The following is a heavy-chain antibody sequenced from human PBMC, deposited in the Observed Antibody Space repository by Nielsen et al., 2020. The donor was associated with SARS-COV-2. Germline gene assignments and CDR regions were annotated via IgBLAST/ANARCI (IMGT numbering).Heavy chain of an antibody. CDR3: ARYSIAARHFDY. Sequence: ASVKVSCKASGYTFTSYAMHWVRQAPGQRLEWMGWINAGNGNTKYSQKFQGRVTITRDTSASTAYMELSSLRSEDTAVHYCARYSIAARHFDYWGQGTLVTVSS. J-gene: IGHJ4*02. V-gene: IGHV1-3*01. D-gene: IGHD6-6*01. CDR1: GYTFTSYA. CDR2: INAGNGNT.